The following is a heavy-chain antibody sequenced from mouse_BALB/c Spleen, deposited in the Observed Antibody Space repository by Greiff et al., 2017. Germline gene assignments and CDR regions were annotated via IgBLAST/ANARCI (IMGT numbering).Heavy chain of an antibody. CDR1: GFTFSSYA. Sequence: EVKVEESGGGLVKPGGSLKLSCAASGFTFSSYAMSWVRQTPEKRLEWVASISSGGSTYYPDSVKGRFTISRDNARNILYLQMSSLRSEDTAMYYCARALYYGSGFDYWGQGTTLTVSS. V-gene: IGHV5-6-5*01. D-gene: IGHD1-1*01. CDR2: ISSGGST. J-gene: IGHJ2*01. CDR3: ARALYYGSGFDY.